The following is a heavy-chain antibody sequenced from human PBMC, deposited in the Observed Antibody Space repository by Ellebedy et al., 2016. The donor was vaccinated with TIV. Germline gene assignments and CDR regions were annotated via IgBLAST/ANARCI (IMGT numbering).Heavy chain of an antibody. V-gene: IGHV3-30-3*01. CDR2: ISYDGSNK. CDR1: GFTFSSYA. Sequence: GESLKISXAASGFTFSSYAMHWVRQAPGKGLEWVAVISYDGSNKYYADSVKGRFTISRDNSKNTLYLQMNSLRAEDTAVYYCASLSSTSFTVSFPYYYGMDIWGQGTTVTVSS. D-gene: IGHD2-2*01. CDR3: ASLSSTSFTVSFPYYYGMDI. J-gene: IGHJ6*02.